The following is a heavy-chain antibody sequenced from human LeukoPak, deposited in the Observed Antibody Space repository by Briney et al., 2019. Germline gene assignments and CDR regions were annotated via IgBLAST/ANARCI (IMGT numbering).Heavy chain of an antibody. CDR1: GVFINSNTYS. J-gene: IGHJ3*02. Sequence: SETLSLTCAVSGVFINSNTYSWGWIRQPPGGGWEGIGKFSSTGNTYYNSSLKSRLTISVDTSKTQFSLKLTSVTAADTAVYYCAREVRRGYSYGDDAFDIWGQGTMVTVSS. CDR2: FSSTGNT. V-gene: IGHV4-39*02. CDR3: AREVRRGYSYGDDAFDI. D-gene: IGHD5-18*01.